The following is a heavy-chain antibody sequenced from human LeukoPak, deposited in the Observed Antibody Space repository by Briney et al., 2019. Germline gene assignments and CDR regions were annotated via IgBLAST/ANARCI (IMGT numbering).Heavy chain of an antibody. D-gene: IGHD6-13*01. CDR1: GYTFTGYY. J-gene: IGHJ5*02. V-gene: IGHV1-2*02. CDR2: INPNSGGT. CDR3: ARDWEQLVLSRKVNWFDP. Sequence: ASVKLSCKASGYTFTGYYMHWVRQAPGQGLEWMGWINPNSGGTNYAQKFQGRVTMTRDTSISTAYMELSRLRSDDTAVYYCARDWEQLVLSRKVNWFDPWGQGTLVTVSS.